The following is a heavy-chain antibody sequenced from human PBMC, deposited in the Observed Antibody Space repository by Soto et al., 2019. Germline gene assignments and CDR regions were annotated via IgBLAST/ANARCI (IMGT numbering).Heavy chain of an antibody. J-gene: IGHJ5*02. D-gene: IGHD2-2*01. Sequence: QLQLQESGPGLVKPSETLSLTCTVSGGSISSSSYYWGWIRQPPGKGLEWIGSIYYSGSTYYNPSLKSRVTISVDTSKSKFSLKLSSVTAADTAVYYCARQPYCSSTSCYRFSDWFDPWGQGTLVSVSS. CDR1: GGSISSSSYY. CDR3: ARQPYCSSTSCYRFSDWFDP. CDR2: IYYSGST. V-gene: IGHV4-39*01.